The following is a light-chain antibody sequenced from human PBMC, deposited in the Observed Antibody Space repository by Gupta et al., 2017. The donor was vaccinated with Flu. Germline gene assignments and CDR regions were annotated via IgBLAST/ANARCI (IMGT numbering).Light chain of an antibody. CDR2: GAA. CDR3: QQDGYSRGA. J-gene: IGKJ1*01. Sequence: GTMFLSPGERATLSCRASQSVGDNYIAWYQQKRGQAPRLLIYGAANRVTGIPERFSGSGSGTDFTLTISRLEPEDFAVYSCQQDGYSRGAFGQGTKIEIK. V-gene: IGKV3-20*01. CDR1: QSVGDNY.